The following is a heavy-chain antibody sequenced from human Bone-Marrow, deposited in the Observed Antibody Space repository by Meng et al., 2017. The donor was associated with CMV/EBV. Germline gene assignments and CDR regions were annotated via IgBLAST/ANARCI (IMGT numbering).Heavy chain of an antibody. J-gene: IGHJ4*02. D-gene: IGHD3-3*01. Sequence: GGSLRLSCAASGFTFSSYEMSWVRQAPGKGLEWVGFIRSKAYGGTTEYAASVKGRFTISRDDSKSIAYLQMNSLKTEDTAVYYCTRGAPPPSYYDFWSGYYPFDYWGQGTLVTVSS. CDR3: TRGAPPPSYYDFWSGYYPFDY. CDR2: IRSKAYGGTT. V-gene: IGHV3-49*04. CDR1: GFTFSSYE.